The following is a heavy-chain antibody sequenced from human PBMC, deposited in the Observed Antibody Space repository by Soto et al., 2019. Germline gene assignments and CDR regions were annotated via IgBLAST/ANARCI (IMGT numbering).Heavy chain of an antibody. V-gene: IGHV4-59*08. CDR2: IYYTGST. D-gene: IGHD1-26*01. CDR3: ARPVSSGSYSGAFDI. Sequence: SATLSLTCNVSGGSIRSFYWSWIRQPPGNGLEWIGYIYYTGSTNYNPSLESRVTISVDTSKNQFSLKLSSVTAADTAVYYCARPVSSGSYSGAFDIWGQGTMVT. J-gene: IGHJ3*02. CDR1: GGSIRSFY.